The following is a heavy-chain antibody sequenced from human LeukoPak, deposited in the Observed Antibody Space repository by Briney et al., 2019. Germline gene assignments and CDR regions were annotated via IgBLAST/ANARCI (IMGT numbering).Heavy chain of an antibody. J-gene: IGHJ4*02. Sequence: RASVKVSCKASGYTFTSYYMHWVRQAPGQGLEWMGIINPSGGSTSYAQKFQGRVTMTRDTSTSTVYMELSSLRSEDTAVYYCATIFGVVYYFDYWGQGTLVTVSS. V-gene: IGHV1-46*01. CDR3: ATIFGVVYYFDY. CDR2: INPSGGST. D-gene: IGHD3-3*01. CDR1: GYTFTSYY.